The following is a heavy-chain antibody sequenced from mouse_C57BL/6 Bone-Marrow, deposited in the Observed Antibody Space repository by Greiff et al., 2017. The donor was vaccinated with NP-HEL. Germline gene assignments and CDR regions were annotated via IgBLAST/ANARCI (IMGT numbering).Heavy chain of an antibody. CDR3: ASPYLGYAMDY. J-gene: IGHJ4*01. CDR2: ISNGGGST. D-gene: IGHD4-1*01. CDR1: GFTFSDYY. Sequence: EVKLVESGGGLVQPGGSLKLSCAASGFTFSDYYMYWVRQTPEKRLEWVAYISNGGGSTYYPDTVKGRFTISRDNAKNTLYLQMSRLKSEDTAMYYCASPYLGYAMDYWGQGTSVTVSS. V-gene: IGHV5-12*01.